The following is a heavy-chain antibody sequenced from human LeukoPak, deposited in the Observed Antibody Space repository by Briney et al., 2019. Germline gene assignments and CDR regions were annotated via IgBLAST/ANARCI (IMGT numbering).Heavy chain of an antibody. CDR3: AKAAKLTYYYDSSGYYQLDY. CDR2: ISGSGGST. V-gene: IGHV3-23*01. J-gene: IGHJ4*02. Sequence: GGSLRLSCAASGFTFSSYAMHWVRQAPGKGLEWVSAISGSGGSTYYADSVKGRFTISRDNSKNTLYLQMNSLRAEDTAVYYCAKAAKLTYYYDSSGYYQLDYWGQGTLVTVSS. CDR1: GFTFSSYA. D-gene: IGHD3-22*01.